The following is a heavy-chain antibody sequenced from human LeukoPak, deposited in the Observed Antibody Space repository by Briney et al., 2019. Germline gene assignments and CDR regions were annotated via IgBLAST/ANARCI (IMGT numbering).Heavy chain of an antibody. Sequence: GGSLRLSCAASGFTFSSYWMSWVRQAPGKGLEWVAFIRYDGNNKYYADSVKGRFTISRDNSKNTLYLQMNSLRAEDTAVYYCARAVESENYYDSRAFDIWGQGTMVTVSS. CDR1: GFTFSSYW. V-gene: IGHV3-30*02. D-gene: IGHD3-22*01. J-gene: IGHJ3*02. CDR2: IRYDGNNK. CDR3: ARAVESENYYDSRAFDI.